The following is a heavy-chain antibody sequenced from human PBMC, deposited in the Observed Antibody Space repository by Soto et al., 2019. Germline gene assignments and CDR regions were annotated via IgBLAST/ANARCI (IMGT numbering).Heavy chain of an antibody. CDR2: TYWDDDK. CDR1: GFSVTTSGVG. CDR3: ARRIAAAAFDY. D-gene: IGHD6-13*01. V-gene: IGHV2-5*02. J-gene: IGHJ4*02. Sequence: MDWTCSGFSVTTSGVGVGWIRQPPGKALEWLALTYWDDDKRYSPSLKSRLTITKDTSKNQVVLTMTNMDPVDTATYYCARRIAAAAFDYWGQGTLVTVSS.